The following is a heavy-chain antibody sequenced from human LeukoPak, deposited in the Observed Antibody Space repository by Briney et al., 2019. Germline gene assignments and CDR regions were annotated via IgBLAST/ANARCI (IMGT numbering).Heavy chain of an antibody. CDR2: IIPIFGTA. D-gene: IGHD6-13*01. J-gene: IGHJ5*02. CDR3: ARERRRGSSSWYRIPQAGPNWFDP. V-gene: IGHV1-69*13. CDR1: GGTFSSYA. Sequence: SVKVSCKASGGTFSSYAISWVRQAPGQGLEWMGGIIPIFGTANYAQKFQGRVTITADESTSTAYMELSSLRSEDTAVYYCARERRRGSSSWYRIPQAGPNWFDPWGQGTLVAVSS.